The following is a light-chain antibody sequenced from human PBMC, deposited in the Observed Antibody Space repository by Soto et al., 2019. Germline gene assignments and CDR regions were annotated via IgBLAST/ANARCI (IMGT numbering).Light chain of an antibody. J-gene: IGLJ2*01. CDR3: SSYAGVATTRAV. Sequence: QSALTQPASVSGSPGQSITISCTGGSSDVGSCDLVSWYQHHPGIAPKLLIYEVTKRPSGISNRFSGSKSDVTASLTISGLQAEDEAESYCSSYAGVATTRAVFGGGTKLTVL. CDR1: SSDVGSCDL. V-gene: IGLV2-23*02. CDR2: EVT.